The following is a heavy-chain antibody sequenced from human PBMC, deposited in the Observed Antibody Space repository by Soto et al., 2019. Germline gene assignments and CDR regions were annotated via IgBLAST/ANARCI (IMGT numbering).Heavy chain of an antibody. CDR1: GGSFSGYY. CDR2: INHSGST. J-gene: IGHJ4*02. Sequence: SETLSLTCAVYGGSFSGYYWSWVRQPPGKGLEWIGEINHSGSTNYNPSLKSRVTISVDTSKNQFSLKLSSVTAADTAVYYCARGRPSRVVAQQQTLNYWGQGTLVTVSS. V-gene: IGHV4-34*01. D-gene: IGHD2-15*01. CDR3: ARGRPSRVVAQQQTLNY.